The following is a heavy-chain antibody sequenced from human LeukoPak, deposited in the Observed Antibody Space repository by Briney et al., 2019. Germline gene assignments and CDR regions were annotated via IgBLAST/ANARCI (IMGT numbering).Heavy chain of an antibody. CDR2: IIPILGIA. D-gene: IGHD4-17*01. Sequence: GASVKVSCKASGGTFSSYAISWVRQAPGQGLEWMGRIIPILGIANYAQKFQGRVTITADKSTSTAYMELRSLRSDDTAVYYCARDDYGDKGFDYWGQGTLVTVSS. V-gene: IGHV1-69*04. CDR1: GGTFSSYA. J-gene: IGHJ4*02. CDR3: ARDDYGDKGFDY.